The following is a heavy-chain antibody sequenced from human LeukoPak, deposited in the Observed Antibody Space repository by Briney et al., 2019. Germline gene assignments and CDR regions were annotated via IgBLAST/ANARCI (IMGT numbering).Heavy chain of an antibody. J-gene: IGHJ6*04. Sequence: SQTLSLTCTVSGGSISSGGYYWSWIRQHPGKGLEWIGYIHYSGSTYYNPSLKSRVTMSVDTSKNQFSLKLSSVTAADTAVYYCARGPPGRPDVWGKGTTVTVSS. CDR1: GGSISSGGYY. CDR2: IHYSGST. V-gene: IGHV4-31*03. CDR3: ARGPPGRPDV.